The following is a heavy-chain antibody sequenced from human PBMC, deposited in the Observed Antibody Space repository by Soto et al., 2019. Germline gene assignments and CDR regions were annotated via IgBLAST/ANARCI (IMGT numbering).Heavy chain of an antibody. CDR1: GGAFTDYI. Sequence: GASAKVSCKASGGAFTDYIFDWVRQAPGQGLEWMGGIIPMFGTPKYAQKFQHRVTISADVSTGTAYMELTRLRFDDAAVYYCAGGRDQPPVGLYFESWGEGTRVTVPQ. D-gene: IGHD1-26*01. CDR3: AGGRDQPPVGLYFES. V-gene: IGHV1-69*13. J-gene: IGHJ4*02. CDR2: IIPMFGTP.